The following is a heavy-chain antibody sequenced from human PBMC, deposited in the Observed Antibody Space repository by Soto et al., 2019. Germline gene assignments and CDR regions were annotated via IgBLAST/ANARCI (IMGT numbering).Heavy chain of an antibody. CDR3: ARPTYDLSTGYSYYFDS. V-gene: IGHV1-3*01. J-gene: IGHJ4*02. CDR2: INAANGNT. CDR1: GYTFTAYA. D-gene: IGHD3-9*01. Sequence: ASVKVSCKTSGYTFTAYAMHWLRLAPGRGLEWMGWINAANGNTRYSQSLQDRATFTRDTSATIAYMELNSLTSEDTAVYYCARPTYDLSTGYSYYFDSWGQGTQVTVSS.